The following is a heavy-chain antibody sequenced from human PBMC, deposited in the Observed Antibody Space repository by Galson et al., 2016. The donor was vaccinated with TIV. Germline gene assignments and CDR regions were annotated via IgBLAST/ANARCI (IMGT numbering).Heavy chain of an antibody. Sequence: TLSLTCTVSGAPIRDGDSFWSWIRQSPGKGLEWIGYIYYSGRTFYNPSLKSRITISVDTSKNQFSVKLTSVTAADTAVYYCARKAGYYHYAMDVWGQGTTVTVSS. J-gene: IGHJ6*02. CDR2: IYYSGRT. CDR3: ARKAGYYHYAMDV. CDR1: GAPIRDGDSF. V-gene: IGHV4-30-4*01.